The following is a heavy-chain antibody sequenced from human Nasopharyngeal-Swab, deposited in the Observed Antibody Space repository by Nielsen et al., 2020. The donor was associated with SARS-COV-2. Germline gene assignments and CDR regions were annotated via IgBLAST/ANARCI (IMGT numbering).Heavy chain of an antibody. CDR2: IYPRDSDT. Sequence: GGSLRLSCKGSGYSFTSYWIAWVCQMPGKGLEWMGIIYPRDSDTRYSPSFQGQVTISADKSISTAYLQWSSLKASDTAMYYCVRPEGVATSFKYYFQYGMDVWGQGTMVTVPS. V-gene: IGHV5-51*01. CDR1: GYSFTSYW. J-gene: IGHJ6*02. CDR3: VRPEGVATSFKYYFQYGMDV. D-gene: IGHD5-12*01.